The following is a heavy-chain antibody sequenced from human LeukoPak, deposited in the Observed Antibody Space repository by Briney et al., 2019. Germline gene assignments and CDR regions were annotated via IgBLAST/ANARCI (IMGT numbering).Heavy chain of an antibody. Sequence: ASVMVSCKASGYTFTNYFMHSVRQAPGQWLEWMGVINPSGGGTTYAQMFQGRVTMTRDTSTSTVHMELSSLRSEDTAVYYCARGQNKCLGHWGQGTLVTVSS. D-gene: IGHD2/OR15-2a*01. CDR3: ARGQNKCLGH. V-gene: IGHV1-46*01. J-gene: IGHJ4*02. CDR1: GYTFTNYF. CDR2: INPSGGGT.